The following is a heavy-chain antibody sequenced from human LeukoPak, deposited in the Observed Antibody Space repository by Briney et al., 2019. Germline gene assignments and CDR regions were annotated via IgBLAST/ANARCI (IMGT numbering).Heavy chain of an antibody. CDR3: ARDSSSSGGDC. Sequence: PSEPLSLTCTVSGVSIINYYWSWIRQPPGKGLEWIGEINHSGSTNYNPSLKSRVTISVDTSKNQFSLKLSSVTAADTAVYYCARDSSSSGGDCWGQGTLVTVSS. J-gene: IGHJ4*02. D-gene: IGHD6-6*01. CDR1: GVSIINYY. V-gene: IGHV4-34*01. CDR2: INHSGST.